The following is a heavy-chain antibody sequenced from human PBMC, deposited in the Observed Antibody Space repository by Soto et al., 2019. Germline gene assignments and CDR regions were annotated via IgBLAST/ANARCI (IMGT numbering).Heavy chain of an antibody. J-gene: IGHJ6*02. CDR2: IYSGGST. D-gene: IGHD5-12*01. CDR3: ARDGRGYSGYGYDYYGMDV. CDR1: GFTVSSNY. V-gene: IGHV3-53*01. Sequence: EVQLVESGGGLIQPGGSLRLSCAASGFTVSSNYMSWVRQAPGKGLEWVSVIYSGGSTYYADSVKGRFTISRDNSKNTLYLQMNSLRAEDTAVYYCARDGRGYSGYGYDYYGMDVWGQGTTVTVSS.